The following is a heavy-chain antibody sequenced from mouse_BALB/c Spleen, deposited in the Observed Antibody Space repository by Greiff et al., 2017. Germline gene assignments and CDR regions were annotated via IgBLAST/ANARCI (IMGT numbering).Heavy chain of an antibody. CDR2: ISSGGSYT. D-gene: IGHD2-1*01. Sequence: EVQVVESGGGLVKPGGSLKLSCAASGFTFSSYTMSWVRQTPEKRLEWVATISSGGSYTYYPDSVKGRFTISRDNAKNTLYLQMSSLTSEDTAMYYCTRDGNDYAMDYWGQGTSVTVSS. CDR3: TRDGNDYAMDY. CDR1: GFTFSSYT. J-gene: IGHJ4*01. V-gene: IGHV5-6-4*01.